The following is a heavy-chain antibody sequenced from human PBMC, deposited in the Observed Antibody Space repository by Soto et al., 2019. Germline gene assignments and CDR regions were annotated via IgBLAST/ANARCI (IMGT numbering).Heavy chain of an antibody. CDR1: GFTFSSFQ. V-gene: IGHV3-48*03. D-gene: IGHD4-17*01. CDR2: ISNNGITT. Sequence: GGSLRLSCAASGFTFSSFQMNWVRQAPGKGLECVSYISNNGITTYYADSVKGRFTISRDNGKNSLYLQMNSLRAEDTAVYYCATTLTYWNAMDVWGQGTTVTV. CDR3: ATTLTYWNAMDV. J-gene: IGHJ6*02.